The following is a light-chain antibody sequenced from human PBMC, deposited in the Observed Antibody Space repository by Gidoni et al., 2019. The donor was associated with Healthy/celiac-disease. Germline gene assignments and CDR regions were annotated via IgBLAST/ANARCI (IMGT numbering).Light chain of an antibody. J-gene: IGKJ1*01. CDR2: AAS. V-gene: IGKV1-39*01. Sequence: DIQMTQSPSSLSASVGNRVTITCRASQSISSYLNWYQQKPGKAPKVLIYAASSLQMGVPSMFCGSGYVTDFTLPISSLQPEDFATYYCQQSYSTPWTVGQGTKVEIK. CDR1: QSISSY. CDR3: QQSYSTPWT.